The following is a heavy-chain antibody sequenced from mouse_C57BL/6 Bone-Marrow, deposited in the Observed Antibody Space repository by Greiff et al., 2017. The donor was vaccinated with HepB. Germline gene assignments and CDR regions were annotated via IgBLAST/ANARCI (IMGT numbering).Heavy chain of an antibody. J-gene: IGHJ3*01. Sequence: EVMLVESGGGLVQPGGSLKLSCAASGFTFSDYYMYWVRQTPEQRLEWVAYISNGGGSTYYPDTVKGRFTISRDNSKNTLYLQMSRLKSEDTAMYYCASPFYYCYDGVAYWGPGTLVTVSA. CDR2: ISNGGGST. D-gene: IGHD2-2*01. CDR1: GFTFSDYY. CDR3: ASPFYYCYDGVAY. V-gene: IGHV5-12*01.